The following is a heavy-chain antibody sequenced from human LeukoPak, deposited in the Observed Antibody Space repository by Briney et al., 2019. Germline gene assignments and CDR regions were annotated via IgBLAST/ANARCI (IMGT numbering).Heavy chain of an antibody. CDR1: GFTFSSYA. Sequence: GGSLRLSCAASGFTFSSYAMHWVRQAPGKGLEWVAVISYDGSNKYYADSVKGRFTISRDNSKNTLYLQMNSLRAEDTAVYYCARDRGWRSTAPIRSYGMDVWGQGTTVTVSS. D-gene: IGHD4-17*01. V-gene: IGHV3-30-3*01. J-gene: IGHJ6*02. CDR3: ARDRGWRSTAPIRSYGMDV. CDR2: ISYDGSNK.